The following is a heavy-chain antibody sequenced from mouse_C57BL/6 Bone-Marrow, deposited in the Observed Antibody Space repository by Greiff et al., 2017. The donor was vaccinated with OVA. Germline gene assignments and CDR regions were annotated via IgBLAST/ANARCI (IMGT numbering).Heavy chain of an antibody. CDR1: GFTFSSYG. Sequence: EVKLVESGGDLVKPGGSLKLSCAASGFTFSSYGMSWVRQTPDKRLEWVATISSGGSYTYYPDSVKGRLTISRDNAKNTLYLQMSSLKSEDTAMYYCARQWVPLDYWGQGTTLTVSS. J-gene: IGHJ2*01. D-gene: IGHD2-14*01. V-gene: IGHV5-6*01. CDR3: ARQWVPLDY. CDR2: ISSGGSYT.